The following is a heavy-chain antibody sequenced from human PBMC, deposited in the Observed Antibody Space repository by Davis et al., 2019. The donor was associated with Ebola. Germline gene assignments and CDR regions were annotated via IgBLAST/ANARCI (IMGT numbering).Heavy chain of an antibody. CDR3: VRTTSGAPEY. D-gene: IGHD4-17*01. Sequence: PGGSLRLSCAASGFTFSRYWMHWVRQAPGKGLVYVSRISSDGGITSYADSVKGRFTISRDNAKSTLYLQMNSLTAEDTAVYYCVRTTSGAPEYWGQGTLVTVSS. CDR2: ISSDGGIT. CDR1: GFTFSRYW. V-gene: IGHV3-74*01. J-gene: IGHJ4*02.